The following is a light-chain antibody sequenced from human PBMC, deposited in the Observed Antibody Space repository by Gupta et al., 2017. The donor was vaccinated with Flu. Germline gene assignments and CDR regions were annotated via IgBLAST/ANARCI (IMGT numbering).Light chain of an antibody. V-gene: IGKV3-15*01. J-gene: IGKJ5*01. CDR1: QSVSSN. CDR3: QHDSNWPIT. CDR2: GAS. Sequence: EIVLTQSPATLSVSPGDSATLSCRASQSVSSNLAWFQQKPGQAPRLLIYGASIRATGSPARFSGSGSGTAFTLTITSLQSEDFAVYYCQHDSNWPITFGQGTRMEIK.